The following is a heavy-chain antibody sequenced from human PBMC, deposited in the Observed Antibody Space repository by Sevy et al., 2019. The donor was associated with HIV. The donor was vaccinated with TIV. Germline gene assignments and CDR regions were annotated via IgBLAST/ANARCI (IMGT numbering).Heavy chain of an antibody. J-gene: IGHJ3*01. V-gene: IGHV3-33*03. D-gene: IGHD3-3*01. CDR2: LWSHGRRE. CDR1: GFTFSNYA. Sequence: GGSLRLSCAGSGFTFSNYAMHWVRQAPGKGLEWVAGLWSHGRREYYADFAKGRFTISRDNSKNTVYLHKTSLRTDDRDVYFCAKEGDSFDVWGQGTMVTVSS. CDR3: AKEGDSFDV.